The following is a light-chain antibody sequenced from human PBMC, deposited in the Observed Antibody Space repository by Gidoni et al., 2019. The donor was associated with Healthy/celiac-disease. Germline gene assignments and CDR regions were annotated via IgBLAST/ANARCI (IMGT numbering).Light chain of an antibody. CDR1: QSVSSN. J-gene: IGKJ2*01. V-gene: IGKV3-15*01. CDR3: QQYNNWPLYT. Sequence: EIVMTQSPATLSVSSGERATLSCRASQSVSSNLAWYQQKPGQAPRLLIYGASTRATGIPARFSGSGSGTEFTLTISSRQSEDFAVYYCQQYNNWPLYTFGQGTKLEIK. CDR2: GAS.